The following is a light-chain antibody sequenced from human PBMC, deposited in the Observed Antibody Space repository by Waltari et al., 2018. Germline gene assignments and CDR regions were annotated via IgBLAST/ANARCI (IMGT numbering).Light chain of an antibody. Sequence: QLVLTQSPSASASLGASVSLTCTLDSRHTRHLIPWPQQQPEKGPRYLMKVNSDGSHSKGDEIPDRFSGSGSGAERYLTISNVQSEDEADYYCQTGGHGTWVFGGGTKLTVL. J-gene: IGLJ3*02. CDR2: VNSDGSH. CDR3: QTGGHGTWV. CDR1: SRHTRHL. V-gene: IGLV4-69*01.